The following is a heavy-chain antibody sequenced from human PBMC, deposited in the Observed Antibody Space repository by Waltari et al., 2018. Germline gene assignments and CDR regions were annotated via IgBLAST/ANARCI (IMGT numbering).Heavy chain of an antibody. CDR2: INHSGIP. Sequence: QVQLQQWGAGLLKPSETLSLTCAVYGGSFSGYYWSWIRQPPGKGLEGVGEINHSGIPHLTPSLTSRVTMSVDTSKSQFSPKLSSVTAAATSVYYCARGHGPPHILRFLEWLSPGFDYWGQGTLVTVSS. V-gene: IGHV4-34*01. CDR3: ARGHGPPHILRFLEWLSPGFDY. J-gene: IGHJ4*02. CDR1: GGSFSGYY. D-gene: IGHD3-3*01.